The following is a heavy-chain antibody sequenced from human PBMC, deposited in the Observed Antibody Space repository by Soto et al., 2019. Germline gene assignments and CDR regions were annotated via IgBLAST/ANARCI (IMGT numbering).Heavy chain of an antibody. Sequence: QVQLVQSGAEVKKPGASVKVSCKASGYTLTGYYMHWVRQAPGQGLEWMGWVNPNSGDTNYAQKFQGRVTMTRDTSINTAYMELSRLRSDDTAVYYCARGSGQDFAYGMDVWGQGTTVTVSS. CDR2: VNPNSGDT. CDR3: ARGSGQDFAYGMDV. V-gene: IGHV1-2*02. J-gene: IGHJ6*02. D-gene: IGHD2-15*01. CDR1: GYTLTGYY.